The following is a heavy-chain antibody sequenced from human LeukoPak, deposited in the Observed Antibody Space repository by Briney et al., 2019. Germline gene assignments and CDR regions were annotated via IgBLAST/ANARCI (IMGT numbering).Heavy chain of an antibody. CDR3: AKASSAGYYDILTGYYRSYYFDY. D-gene: IGHD3-9*01. V-gene: IGHV3-9*03. Sequence: GGXLRLSCAASGFTFDDYAMHWVRQAPGRGLEGVSGISWNSGSIVYADSVKGRFTISRDNAKNSLYLQMNSLRAEDMALYYCAKASSAGYYDILTGYYRSYYFDYWGQGTLVTVSS. CDR2: ISWNSGSI. CDR1: GFTFDDYA. J-gene: IGHJ4*02.